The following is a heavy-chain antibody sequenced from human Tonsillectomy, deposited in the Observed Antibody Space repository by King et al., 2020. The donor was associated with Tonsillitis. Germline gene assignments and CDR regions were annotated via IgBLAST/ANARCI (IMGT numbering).Heavy chain of an antibody. CDR1: GLTFSSYW. V-gene: IGHV3-74*01. J-gene: IGHJ4*01. D-gene: IGHD6-19*01. Sequence: VQLVESGGGLAQPGGSLRLSCAASGLTFSSYWMHWVRQDPGKGLVWVSRISDDGGNTTYADSVKGRFTISRDNAKNTVYLQMNSLRADDTAVYYCASGGGDSSAGGFDYWGQGTLVTVSS. CDR2: ISDDGGNT. CDR3: ASGGGDSSAGGFDY.